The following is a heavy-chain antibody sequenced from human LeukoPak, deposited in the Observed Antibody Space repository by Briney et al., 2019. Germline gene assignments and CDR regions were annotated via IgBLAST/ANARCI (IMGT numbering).Heavy chain of an antibody. V-gene: IGHV3-15*01. CDR3: TSRVATTIDY. J-gene: IGHJ4*02. CDR2: IKTKGEGETT. CDR1: GFTFSNAW. Sequence: GGSLRLSCTASGFTFSNAWMNWVRQAPGKGLEWVGRIKTKGEGETTGFAAPVKGRFTMSRDDSKNTLYLQMNSLKIEDTAIYYCTSRVATTIDYWGQGTLFTVSS. D-gene: IGHD5-12*01.